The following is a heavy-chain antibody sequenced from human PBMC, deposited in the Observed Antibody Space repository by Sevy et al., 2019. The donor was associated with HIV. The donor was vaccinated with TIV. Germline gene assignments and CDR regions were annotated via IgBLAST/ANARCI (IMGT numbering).Heavy chain of an antibody. J-gene: IGHJ4*02. CDR3: AKTLQKLPFHPHYFDY. CDR2: ISATGGST. CDR1: GFTLGSHT. Sequence: GGSLRLSCAASGFTLGSHTMNWVRQAPGEELEWVASISATGGSTYYADSVKGRFTISRDVSKGLLYLQMNSLTAEDTAIFYCAKTLQKLPFHPHYFDYWGQGTLVTVSS. V-gene: IGHV3-23*01. D-gene: IGHD5-12*01.